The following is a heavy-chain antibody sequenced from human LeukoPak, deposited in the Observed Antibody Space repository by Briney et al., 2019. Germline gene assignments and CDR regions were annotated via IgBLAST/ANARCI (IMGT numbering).Heavy chain of an antibody. Sequence: GGSLRLSCAASGFTFSSYAMSWVRQAPGKGLEWVSAISGSGGSIYYADSVKGRFTISRDNSKNTLYLQMNSLRAEDTAVYYCAKDTSEWLLNYYGMDVWGQGTTVTVSS. CDR3: AKDTSEWLLNYYGMDV. J-gene: IGHJ6*02. V-gene: IGHV3-23*01. CDR2: ISGSGGSI. CDR1: GFTFSSYA. D-gene: IGHD3-3*01.